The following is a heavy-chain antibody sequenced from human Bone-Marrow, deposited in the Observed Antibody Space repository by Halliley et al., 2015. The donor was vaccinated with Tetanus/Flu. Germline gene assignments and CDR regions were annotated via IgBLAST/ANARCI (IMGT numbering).Heavy chain of an antibody. V-gene: IGHV3-49*04. CDR1: GFTFGDYT. D-gene: IGHD6-6*01. Sequence: SLRLSCTASGFTFGDYTMNWVRQAPGKGLEWVGFIRSKSYDGATEYAASVKGRFTISRDDSKRIAYLQMNSLKIEDTAVYYCSRDMSLAARPKTFDYWGQGTLATVSS. CDR2: IRSKSYDGAT. CDR3: SRDMSLAARPKTFDY. J-gene: IGHJ4*02.